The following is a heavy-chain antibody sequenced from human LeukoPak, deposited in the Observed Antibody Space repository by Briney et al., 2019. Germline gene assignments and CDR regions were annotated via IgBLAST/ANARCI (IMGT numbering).Heavy chain of an antibody. D-gene: IGHD3-22*01. CDR3: AELNQLIVIIQIDY. V-gene: IGHV3-23*01. CDR1: GFTFSSYA. CDR2: ITGIGGST. Sequence: PGGSLRLSCTVSGFTFSSYAMSWVRQAPGKGLEWVSGITGIGGSTYYADSVKGRFTISRDNSKNTLYLQMNSLRAEDTAVYYCAELNQLIVIIQIDYWGQGTLVTVSS. J-gene: IGHJ4*02.